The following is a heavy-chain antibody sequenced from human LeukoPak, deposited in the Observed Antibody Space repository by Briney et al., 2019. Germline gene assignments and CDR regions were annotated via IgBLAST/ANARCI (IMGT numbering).Heavy chain of an antibody. V-gene: IGHV4-34*01. CDR2: INHRGST. Sequence: SETLSLTCAVYGGSFSGYYWSWIRQPPGKGLEWMGEINHRGSTNYNPSLKGRVTISVDTSKNQFSLKLNSVTAADTAVYYCARVHITMVRGVIITYYFDYWGQGTLVTVSS. D-gene: IGHD3-10*01. J-gene: IGHJ4*02. CDR3: ARVHITMVRGVIITYYFDY. CDR1: GGSFSGYY.